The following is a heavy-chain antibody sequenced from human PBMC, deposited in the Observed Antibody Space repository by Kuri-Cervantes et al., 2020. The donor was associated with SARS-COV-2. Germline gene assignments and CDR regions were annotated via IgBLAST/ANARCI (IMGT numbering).Heavy chain of an antibody. D-gene: IGHD4-17*01. CDR1: GASISSSSYY. J-gene: IGHJ5*02. CDR2: INHSGST. CDR3: ARKRTTVTTFWFDP. Sequence: SETLSLTCTVSGASISSSSYYWSWIRQPPGKGLEWIGEINHSGSTNYNPSLKSRVTISVDTSKNQFSLKLSSVTAADTAVYYCARKRTTVTTFWFDPWGQGTLVTVSS. V-gene: IGHV4-39*07.